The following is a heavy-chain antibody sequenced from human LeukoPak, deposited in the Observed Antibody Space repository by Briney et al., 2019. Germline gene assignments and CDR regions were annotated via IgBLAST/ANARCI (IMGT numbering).Heavy chain of an antibody. D-gene: IGHD1-26*01. CDR2: INPNSGGT. J-gene: IGHJ6*02. Sequence: GASVKVSCKASGYTFTGYYMHWVRQAPGQGLEWMGWINPNSGGTNYAQKFQGRVTMTRDTSTSTAYMELSRLRSDDTAVYYCARDPGSYFYYYYGMDVWGQGTTVTVSS. CDR3: ARDPGSYFYYYYGMDV. CDR1: GYTFTGYY. V-gene: IGHV1-2*02.